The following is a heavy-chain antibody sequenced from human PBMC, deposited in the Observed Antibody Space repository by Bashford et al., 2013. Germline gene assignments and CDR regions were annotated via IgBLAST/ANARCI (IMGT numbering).Heavy chain of an antibody. Sequence: SSETLSLTCTVSGGSISSGGYYWSWIRQHPGKGLEWIGYIYYSGSTYYNPSLKSRVTISVDTSKNQFSLKLSSVTAADTAVYYCARECRRRVNRNWFDPWGQGTLVTVSS. CDR1: GGSISSGGYY. V-gene: IGHV4-31*03. J-gene: IGHJ5*02. D-gene: IGHD1-14*01. CDR2: IYYSGST. CDR3: ARECRRRVNRNWFDP.